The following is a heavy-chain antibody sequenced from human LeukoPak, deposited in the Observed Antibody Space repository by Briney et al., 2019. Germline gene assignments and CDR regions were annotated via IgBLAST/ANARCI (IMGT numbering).Heavy chain of an antibody. CDR3: ARDYYGDKNPS. D-gene: IGHD4-17*01. CDR2: VYTSGST. V-gene: IGHV4-61*02. Sequence: PSETLSLTCTVSGDSISSGTYHWTWIRQPAGRGLEWIGRVYTSGSTDYNPSLKSRVTISLDTSKNQFSLKLSSVTAADTAVYYCARDYYGDKNPSWGQGTLVTVSS. J-gene: IGHJ5*02. CDR1: GDSISSGTYH.